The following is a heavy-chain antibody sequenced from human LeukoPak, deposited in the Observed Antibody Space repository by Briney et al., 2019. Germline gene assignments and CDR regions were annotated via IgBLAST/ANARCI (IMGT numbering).Heavy chain of an antibody. V-gene: IGHV3-13*01. CDR2: IGTGGHT. D-gene: IGHD5-24*01. CDR3: TRGGLEAPCDV. Sequence: HPGGSLRLCCSASGFTFSNYDMHWVRQEKGKGLEWVSSIGTGGHTYYAPSVKGRFTISRENDKNSLYLQMNSLGAGDTAIYYCTRGGLEAPCDVWGQGTMVAVSS. CDR1: GFTFSNYD. J-gene: IGHJ3*01.